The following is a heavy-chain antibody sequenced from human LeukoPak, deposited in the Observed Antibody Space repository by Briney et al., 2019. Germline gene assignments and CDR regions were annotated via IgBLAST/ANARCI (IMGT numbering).Heavy chain of an antibody. V-gene: IGHV3-21*01. Sequence: PGGSLRLSCAASGFTFSSYSMNWVRQAPGKGLEWVSSISSSSSYIYYADSVKGRFTISRDDAKNSLYLQRNSLRAEDTAVYYCARDSIGYSYGTGYWGQGTLVTVSS. J-gene: IGHJ4*02. D-gene: IGHD5-18*01. CDR2: ISSSSSYI. CDR3: ARDSIGYSYGTGY. CDR1: GFTFSSYS.